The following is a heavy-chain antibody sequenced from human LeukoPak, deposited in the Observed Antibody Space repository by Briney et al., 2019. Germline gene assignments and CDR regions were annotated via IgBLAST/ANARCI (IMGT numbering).Heavy chain of an antibody. CDR2: IIPIFGTA. D-gene: IGHD2-2*01. Sequence: ASVKVSCKASGGTFSSYAISWVRQAPGQGLEWMGGIIPIFGTANYAQKFQGRVTITTDESTSTAYMELSSLRSEDTAVYYCARGPYCSSTSCYSLYYFDYWGQGTLVTVSS. J-gene: IGHJ4*02. CDR1: GGTFSSYA. CDR3: ARGPYCSSTSCYSLYYFDY. V-gene: IGHV1-69*05.